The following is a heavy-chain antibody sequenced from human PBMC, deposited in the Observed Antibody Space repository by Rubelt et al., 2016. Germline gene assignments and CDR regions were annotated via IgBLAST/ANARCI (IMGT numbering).Heavy chain of an antibody. Sequence: QVQLVQSGGEVKKPGASLKVSCKTSGYTLTDYYMHWVRQAPGQGLEWMGVISPPGDTTDYARAFRGRMDVTRDTATRTVYMELRGLRQDDTGVECWARSVGGETLVDSWGKGTLVAGSS. CDR1: GYTLTDYY. V-gene: IGHV1-46*03. CDR2: ISPPGDTT. D-gene: IGHD3-16*01. CDR3: ARSVGGETLVDS. J-gene: IGHJ4*02.